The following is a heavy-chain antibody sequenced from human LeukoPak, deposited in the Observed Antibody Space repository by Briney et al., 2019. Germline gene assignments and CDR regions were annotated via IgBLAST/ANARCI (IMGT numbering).Heavy chain of an antibody. CDR1: GYTFTNYV. Sequence: SVKVSCKASGYTFTNYVISWVRQAPGQGLEWMGGIIPVFGTANYAEKFQDRVTITADKSTSTAYMELSSLRSEDTAMYYCAINQAGYCGGGSCYRHEFYYMDVWGKGTSVTVSS. V-gene: IGHV1-69*06. CDR2: IIPVFGTA. J-gene: IGHJ6*03. CDR3: AINQAGYCGGGSCYRHEFYYMDV. D-gene: IGHD2-15*01.